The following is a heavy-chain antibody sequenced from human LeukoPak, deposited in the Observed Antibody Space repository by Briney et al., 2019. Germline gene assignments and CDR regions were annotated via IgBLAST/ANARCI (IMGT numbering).Heavy chain of an antibody. Sequence: GGSLRLSCAVSGFTFSSYGMSWVRQAPGKGLEWVSSISSGGNYMSYVDPLKGRASISRDNPKNSLFLDMSRLRAEDTAMYYCVRGDFQSGHWGQGALVIVSS. V-gene: IGHV3-21*01. CDR2: ISSGGNYM. CDR1: GFTFSSYG. J-gene: IGHJ4*02. D-gene: IGHD2-21*02. CDR3: VRGDFQSGH.